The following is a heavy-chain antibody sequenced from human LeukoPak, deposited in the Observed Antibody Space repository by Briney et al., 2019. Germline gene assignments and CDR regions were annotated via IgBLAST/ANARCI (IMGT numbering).Heavy chain of an antibody. D-gene: IGHD1-26*01. CDR3: AREVGATRFYYFDY. Sequence: PSETLSLTCVVYGGSFSGYFWSWIRQPPGKGLEWIGEITPSGSTNYSPSLKSRVSISIDTSKKKLSLRLTSVTAADSAVYYCAREVGATRFYYFDYWGQGTLVTVSS. V-gene: IGHV4-34*01. CDR2: ITPSGST. J-gene: IGHJ4*02. CDR1: GGSFSGYF.